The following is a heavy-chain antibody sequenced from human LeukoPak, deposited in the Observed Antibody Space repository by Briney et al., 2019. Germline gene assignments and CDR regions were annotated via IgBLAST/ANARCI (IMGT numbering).Heavy chain of an antibody. CDR3: ARRYFDL. CDR1: GFTFSSYA. V-gene: IGHV3-7*03. J-gene: IGHJ2*01. Sequence: PGGSLRLSCAASGFTFSSYAMSWVRQAPGKGLEWVANIKQDGSEKYYVDSVKGRFTISRDNAKSSLYLQMNSLRAEDTAVYYCARRYFDLWGRGTLVTVSS. CDR2: IKQDGSEK.